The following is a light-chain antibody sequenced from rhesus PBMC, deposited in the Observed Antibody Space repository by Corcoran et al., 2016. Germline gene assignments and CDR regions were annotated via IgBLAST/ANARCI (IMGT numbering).Light chain of an antibody. V-gene: IGKV1-74*01. CDR3: QHNYGTPRT. J-gene: IGKJ1*01. CDR1: ENVNNY. CDR2: KAS. Sequence: DIQMTQSPSSLSASVGDRVTITCRTSENVNNYLNWYQQKPGKAPKLLIYKASTLQSGVPSRFSGSGSGTDYTLTISSLQSEDVATYYCQHNYGTPRTFDQGTKVEIK.